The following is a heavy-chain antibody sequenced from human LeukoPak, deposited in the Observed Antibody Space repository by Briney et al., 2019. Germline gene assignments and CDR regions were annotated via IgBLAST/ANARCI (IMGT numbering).Heavy chain of an antibody. V-gene: IGHV3-23*01. CDR1: GFTFSSYA. CDR3: AKVGSGWYYFDY. Sequence: GGSLRLSCAASGFTFSSYAMSWVRQAPGKGVEWVSGISSSGGTTYYADSVKGRFTISRDNSKNTLYLQMNSLRAEDTALYYCAKVGSGWYYFDYWGQGTLVTVSS. CDR2: ISSSGGTT. J-gene: IGHJ4*02. D-gene: IGHD6-19*01.